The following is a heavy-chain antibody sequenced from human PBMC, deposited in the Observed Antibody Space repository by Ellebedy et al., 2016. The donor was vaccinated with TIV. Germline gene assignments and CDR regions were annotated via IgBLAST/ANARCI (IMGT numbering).Heavy chain of an antibody. V-gene: IGHV4-39*01. CDR1: GGSVSSTRYY. D-gene: IGHD2-21*02. CDR3: ARTDPWQPIDD. CDR2: VYYSGSP. J-gene: IGHJ4*02. Sequence: MPSETLSLTCSVPGGSVSSTRYYWAWIRQPPGKGLEYIGSVYYSGSPYYNPSFKSRVTLSADTSQNQFSLNLRTVTAADTAVYYCARTDPWQPIDDWGQGILVSVSS.